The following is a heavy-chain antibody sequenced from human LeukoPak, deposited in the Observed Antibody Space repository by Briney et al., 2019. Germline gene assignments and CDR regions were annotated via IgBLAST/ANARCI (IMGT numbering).Heavy chain of an antibody. CDR3: VRDEYGSESY. V-gene: IGHV3-74*01. J-gene: IGHJ4*02. D-gene: IGHD3-10*01. CDR1: GFTFSNYW. CDR2: INSDGSRT. Sequence: GGSLRLSCAASGFTFSNYWMHWVHQAPGKGLVWVSRINSDGSRTTYADSVKGRFTISRDNAKNTLYLQMNSLRAEDTAVYYCVRDEYGSESYWGQGTLVTVSS.